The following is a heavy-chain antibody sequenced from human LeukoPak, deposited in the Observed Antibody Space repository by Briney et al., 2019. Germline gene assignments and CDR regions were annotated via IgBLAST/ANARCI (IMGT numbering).Heavy chain of an antibody. CDR3: AREVSTIFGPQADY. CDR2: IKQDGSEK. V-gene: IGHV3-7*01. D-gene: IGHD3-3*01. J-gene: IGHJ4*02. CDR1: GFTFSSYW. Sequence: PGGSLRLSCAASGFTFSSYWMSWVRQAPGKGLEWVANIKQDGSEKYYVDSVKGRFTISRDNAKNSLYLQMSSLRAEDTAVYYCAREVSTIFGPQADYWGQGTLVTVSS.